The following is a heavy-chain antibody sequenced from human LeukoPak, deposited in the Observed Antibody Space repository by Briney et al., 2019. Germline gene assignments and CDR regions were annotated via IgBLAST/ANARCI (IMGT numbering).Heavy chain of an antibody. D-gene: IGHD3-10*02. V-gene: IGHV3-48*04. J-gene: IGHJ6*04. CDR2: ISSSGSTI. CDR3: AELGITMIGGV. Sequence: GGSLRLSCTVSGFTVSSNSTSWVRQAPGKGLEWVSYISSSGSTIYYADSVKGRFTISRDNAKNSLYLQMNSLRAEDTAVYYCAELGITMIGGVWGKGTTVTISS. CDR1: GFTVSSNS.